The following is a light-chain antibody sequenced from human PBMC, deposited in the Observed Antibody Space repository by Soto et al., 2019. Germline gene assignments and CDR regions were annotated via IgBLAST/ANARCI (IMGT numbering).Light chain of an antibody. CDR1: QSISSY. J-gene: IGKJ1*01. CDR2: AAS. Sequence: QSTHSGSSMSAPGSYRVNITCRASQSISSYLNWYQQKPGKAPKLLIYAASSLQSGVPSRFSGSGSGTEFALTISSLQPDDFATYSCQQHGKCGQGTKVDIK. V-gene: IGKV1-39*01. CDR3: QQHGK.